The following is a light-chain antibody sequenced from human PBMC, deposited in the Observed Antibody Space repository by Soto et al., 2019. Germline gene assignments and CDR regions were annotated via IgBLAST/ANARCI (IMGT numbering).Light chain of an antibody. J-gene: IGKJ5*01. Sequence: DIQMTQSPSSLSASVGVRVTITCQASQDIRYYLNWYQHKAGKAPKLLIYDASTLETGVPSRFSGSGSGTDFTFAISSLQPEDIATYYCQQYDNLPITFGQGTRLEIK. CDR1: QDIRYY. CDR2: DAS. V-gene: IGKV1-33*01. CDR3: QQYDNLPIT.